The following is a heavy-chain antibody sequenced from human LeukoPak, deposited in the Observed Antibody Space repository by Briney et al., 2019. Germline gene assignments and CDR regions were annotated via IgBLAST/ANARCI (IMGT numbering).Heavy chain of an antibody. CDR1: GFTLSDYY. CDR2: SSSSGSTI. CDR3: ARRRDFIDY. D-gene: IGHD3/OR15-3a*01. Sequence: GGSLRLSCAASGFTLSDYYMSWFRLAPGKGLEWVSYSSSSGSTIYYADSVKGRFAISRDNAKNSLYLQMNSLRAEDTAVYYCARRRDFIDYWGQGTLVTASS. J-gene: IGHJ4*02. V-gene: IGHV3-11*01.